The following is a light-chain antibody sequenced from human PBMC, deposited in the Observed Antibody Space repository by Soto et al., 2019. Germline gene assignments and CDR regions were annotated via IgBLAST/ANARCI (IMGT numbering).Light chain of an antibody. Sequence: EIVLTQAPGTLSLSPGERATLSCRASQSVSSSYLAWYQQKPGQAPRLLIYGASSRATGIPDRFSGSGSGTDFTLTISRLEPEDFAVYYCQQYGSSCTFGGGTKVDI. CDR3: QQYGSSCT. CDR2: GAS. J-gene: IGKJ4*01. V-gene: IGKV3-20*01. CDR1: QSVSSSY.